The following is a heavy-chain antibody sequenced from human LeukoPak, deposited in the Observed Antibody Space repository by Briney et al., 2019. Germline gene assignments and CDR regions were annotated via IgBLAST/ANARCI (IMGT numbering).Heavy chain of an antibody. V-gene: IGHV3-9*01. CDR2: ISWNRGSI. CDR1: GFTFDDYA. J-gene: IGHJ4*02. CDR3: AKATYYDISGYYAFDY. D-gene: IGHD3-22*01. Sequence: GRSLRLSCAASGFTFDDYAMHWVRQAPGKGLEWVSGISWNRGSIGYADSVKGRFTISRDNAKNSLNLQMNSLRAEDTALYYCAKATYYDISGYYAFDYWGQGTLVTVSS.